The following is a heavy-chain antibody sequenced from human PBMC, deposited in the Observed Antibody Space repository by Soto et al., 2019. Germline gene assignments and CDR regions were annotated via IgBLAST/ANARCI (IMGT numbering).Heavy chain of an antibody. D-gene: IGHD3-10*01. CDR2: INPNSGGT. V-gene: IGHV1-2*04. Sequence: QVQLVQSGAEVKKPGASVKVSCKASGYTFTGYYMHWVRQAPGQGLEWMGWINPNSGGTNYAQKFQGWVTMTRDTSLSTACMELSRLRSDDTAVYYCAREALDELLWCGEFRYYYYGMDVWGQGTTVTVSS. CDR1: GYTFTGYY. J-gene: IGHJ6*02. CDR3: AREALDELLWCGEFRYYYYGMDV.